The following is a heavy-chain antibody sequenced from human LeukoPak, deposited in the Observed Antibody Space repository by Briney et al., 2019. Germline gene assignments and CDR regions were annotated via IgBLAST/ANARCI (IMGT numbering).Heavy chain of an antibody. V-gene: IGHV1-18*01. CDR3: ARVLPTTLGPTDY. CDR1: GYSFTSYG. Sequence: ASVKVSCKASGYSFTSYGLTWVRQAPGQGLEWMGWISTYNGSTNYAQNFQGRITMTTDTPTSTAYMELRSLRFDDTAEYYCARVLPTTLGPTDYWGQGTLVTVSS. D-gene: IGHD4-23*01. CDR2: ISTYNGST. J-gene: IGHJ4*02.